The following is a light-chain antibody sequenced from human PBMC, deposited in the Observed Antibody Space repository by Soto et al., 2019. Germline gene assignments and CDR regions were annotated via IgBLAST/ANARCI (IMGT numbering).Light chain of an antibody. V-gene: IGKV1-39*01. J-gene: IGKJ5*01. CDR1: QSISFY. CDR3: QQSYSSIT. CDR2: AAS. Sequence: DIQMTQSPSSLSGSVGDRVTITCRASQSISFYLNWYQQKPGKAPKLLIYAASSLQRGVPSTFSGGGSGTDFTLTISSLQPEDFATYYCQQSYSSITFGQGTRLEIK.